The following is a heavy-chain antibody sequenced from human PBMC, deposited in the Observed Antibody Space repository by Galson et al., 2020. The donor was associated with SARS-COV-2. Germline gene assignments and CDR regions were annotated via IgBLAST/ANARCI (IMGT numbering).Heavy chain of an antibody. V-gene: IGHV3-48*03. J-gene: IGHJ5*02. CDR2: ISSSGSTT. Sequence: GGSLRLSCAASGFTFSSFEMNWVRQAPGKGLEWISYISSSGSTTYYADSVKGRFTISRDNAEKSLYLQMNSLRAEDTAIYYCARDPSSSWYNWFDPWGQGTLVTVSS. CDR3: ARDPSSSWYNWFDP. CDR1: GFTFSSFE. D-gene: IGHD6-13*01.